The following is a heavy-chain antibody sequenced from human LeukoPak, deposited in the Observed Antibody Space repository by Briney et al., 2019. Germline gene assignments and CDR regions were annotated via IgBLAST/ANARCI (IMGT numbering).Heavy chain of an antibody. V-gene: IGHV3-23*01. D-gene: IGHD5-18*01. Sequence: PGGSLRLSCAASGFTVSSYAMSWVRQAPGKGLEWVSAISGSGGSTYYADAVKGLFTISRDNYKNTLYLQMNSLRAEDTAVYYCAKDLYSYGSPANYWGQGNLVTVSS. CDR2: ISGSGGST. CDR1: GFTVSSYA. CDR3: AKDLYSYGSPANY. J-gene: IGHJ4*02.